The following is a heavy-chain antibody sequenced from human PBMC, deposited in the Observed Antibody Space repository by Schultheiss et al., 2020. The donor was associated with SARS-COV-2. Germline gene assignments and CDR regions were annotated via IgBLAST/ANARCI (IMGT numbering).Heavy chain of an antibody. V-gene: IGHV3-15*01. D-gene: IGHD2-2*01. CDR3: NTEDIVVVPAAVDY. CDR1: GFTFSSYG. Sequence: GESLKISCAASGFTFSSYGMHWVRQAPGKGLEWVGRIKSKTDGGTTDYAAPVKGRFTISRDDSKNTLYLQMNSLKTEDTAVYYCNTEDIVVVPAAVDYWGQGTLVTVSS. CDR2: IKSKTDGGTT. J-gene: IGHJ4*02.